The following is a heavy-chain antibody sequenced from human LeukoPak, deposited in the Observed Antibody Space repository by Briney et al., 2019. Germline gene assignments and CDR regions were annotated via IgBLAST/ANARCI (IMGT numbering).Heavy chain of an antibody. D-gene: IGHD1-26*01. CDR1: GFTFSSYG. J-gene: IGHJ4*02. CDR2: IWYDGSNI. V-gene: IGHV3-33*06. CDR3: AKDREGSLDY. Sequence: GGSLRLSCAASGFTFSSYGMHWVRQAPGKGLEWVAVIWYDGSNIYYADSVKGRFTISRDNSKNTLYLQMNSLRAEDTAVYYCAKDREGSLDYWGQGTLVTVSS.